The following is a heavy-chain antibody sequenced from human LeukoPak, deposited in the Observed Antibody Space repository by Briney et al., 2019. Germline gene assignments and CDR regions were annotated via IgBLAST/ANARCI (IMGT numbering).Heavy chain of an antibody. Sequence: GGSLRLSCAASGFTFSSYSMNWVRQAPGKGLEWVSSISSSSSYIYYADSVKGRFTISRDNARNSLYLQMNSLRAEDTAVYYCARGTYYYDSSGYLHWGQGTLVTVSS. CDR3: ARGTYYYDSSGYLH. J-gene: IGHJ4*02. V-gene: IGHV3-21*01. CDR1: GFTFSSYS. CDR2: ISSSSSYI. D-gene: IGHD3-22*01.